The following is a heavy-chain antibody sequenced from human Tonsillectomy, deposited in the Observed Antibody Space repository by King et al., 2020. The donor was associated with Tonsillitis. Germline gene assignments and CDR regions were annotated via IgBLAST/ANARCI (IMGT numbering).Heavy chain of an antibody. CDR2: IDHSGST. V-gene: IGHV4-34*01. Sequence: VQLQQWGAGLLKPSETLSLTCAVYGGSFSSYSWSWILQPPGKGLEWIGEIDHSGSTNYNPSLKSRVTISVDTSKNQFSLRLSSVTAADTAVYYCASTDYYFEYWGQGILVTVSS. J-gene: IGHJ4*02. CDR1: GGSFSSYS. CDR3: ASTDYYFEY.